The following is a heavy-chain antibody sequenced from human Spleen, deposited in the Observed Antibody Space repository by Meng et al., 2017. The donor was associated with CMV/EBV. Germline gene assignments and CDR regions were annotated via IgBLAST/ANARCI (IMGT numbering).Heavy chain of an antibody. Sequence: ASVKVSCKASGYTFTGYYMHWVRQAPGQGLEWMGWINPNSGGTNYAQKLQGRVTMTRDTSISTAYMELSRLTSDDTAVYYCAGVVPAAIRGYYYYGMDVWGQGTTVTVSS. J-gene: IGHJ6*02. CDR2: INPNSGGT. V-gene: IGHV1-2*02. D-gene: IGHD2-2*02. CDR1: GYTFTGYY. CDR3: AGVVPAAIRGYYYYGMDV.